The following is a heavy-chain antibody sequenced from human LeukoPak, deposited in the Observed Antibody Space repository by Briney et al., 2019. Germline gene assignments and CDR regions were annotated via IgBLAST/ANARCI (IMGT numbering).Heavy chain of an antibody. CDR1: GFTFSSYS. CDR3: ASTEYSRIDY. V-gene: IGHV3-23*01. D-gene: IGHD2/OR15-2a*01. CDR2: ISGSGGST. Sequence: GGSLRLSCAASGFTFSSYSMNWVRQAPGKGLEWVSVISGSGGSTYYADSVKGRFTISRDNSKNTLYLQMNSLRAEDTAVYYCASTEYSRIDYWGQGTLVTVSS. J-gene: IGHJ4*02.